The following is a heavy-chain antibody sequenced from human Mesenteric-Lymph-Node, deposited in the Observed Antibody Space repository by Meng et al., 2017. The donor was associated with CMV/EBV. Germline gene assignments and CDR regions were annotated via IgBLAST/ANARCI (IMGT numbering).Heavy chain of an antibody. J-gene: IGHJ4*02. V-gene: IGHV3-74*01. Sequence: GESLKISCAASGFAFSNYWMHWIRQAPGKGLVWVARINNDGSGTVYANSVKGRFTISRDNAKKTFYLQMNSLRAEDTAVYYCARRGDFWSGYYGGTGFDYWGQGTLVTVSS. CDR2: INNDGSGT. CDR1: GFAFSNYW. CDR3: ARRGDFWSGYYGGTGFDY. D-gene: IGHD3-3*01.